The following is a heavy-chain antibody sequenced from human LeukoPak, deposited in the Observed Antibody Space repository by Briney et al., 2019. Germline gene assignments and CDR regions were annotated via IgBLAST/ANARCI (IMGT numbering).Heavy chain of an antibody. Sequence: SETLSLTCTVSGGSISSGAYYWSWIRQHPGKGLEWIGYIYYTGSTYYNPSLKSRVAMSLDTSKNQFSLKLSSVTAADTAVYYCARAARGYLYYFDYWGQGTLVTVSS. D-gene: IGHD3-22*01. V-gene: IGHV4-31*03. J-gene: IGHJ4*02. CDR2: IYYTGST. CDR3: ARAARGYLYYFDY. CDR1: GGSISSGAYY.